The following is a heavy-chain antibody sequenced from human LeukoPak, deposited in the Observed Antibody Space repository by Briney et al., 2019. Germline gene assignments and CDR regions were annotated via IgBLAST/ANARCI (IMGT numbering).Heavy chain of an antibody. CDR3: ARGQDDRSGTFDY. V-gene: IGHV4-61*01. D-gene: IGHD3-22*01. CDR2: MSPSGTT. Sequence: PSETLSLTCTVSGDSVSSGNYYLSWIRQPPGKGLHWITYMSPSGTTKYNPSLKSRDTTSVDTSRTQFSLRLSSVTAADTAVYYCARGQDDRSGTFDYWGQGILVTVSS. J-gene: IGHJ4*02. CDR1: GDSVSSGNYY.